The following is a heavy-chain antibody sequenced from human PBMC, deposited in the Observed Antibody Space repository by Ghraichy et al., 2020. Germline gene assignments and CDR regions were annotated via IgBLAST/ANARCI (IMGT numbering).Heavy chain of an antibody. CDR3: AKHDASLVRGVIYYYYYGMDV. CDR2: ISGSGGST. CDR1: GFTFSSCA. V-gene: IGHV3-23*01. Sequence: GGSLRLSCAASGFTFSSCAMSWVRQAPGKGPEWVSAISGSGGSTYYADSVKGRFTISRHNSKNTLSLQMNSLRAEDTAVYYCAKHDASLVRGVIYYYYYGMDVWGQGTTVTVSS. J-gene: IGHJ6*02. D-gene: IGHD3-10*01.